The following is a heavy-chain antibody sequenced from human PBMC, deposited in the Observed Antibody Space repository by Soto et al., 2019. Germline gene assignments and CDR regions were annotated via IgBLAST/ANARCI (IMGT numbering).Heavy chain of an antibody. V-gene: IGHV3-23*01. Sequence: EVQLLESGGGLGQPGGSLRLSCAASGFTFSTYAMTWVRQAPGKGLEWVSVISGSGDNTYYEDSVKGRFTISRDNPKNTLYLQMTSLTSEDTAVYYCAKDGARVATSSTPDHWGQGTLVTVSS. CDR1: GFTFSTYA. J-gene: IGHJ4*02. D-gene: IGHD5-12*01. CDR3: AKDGARVATSSTPDH. CDR2: ISGSGDNT.